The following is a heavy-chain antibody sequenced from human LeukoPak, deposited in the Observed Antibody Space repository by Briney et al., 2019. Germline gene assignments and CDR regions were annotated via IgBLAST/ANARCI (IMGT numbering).Heavy chain of an antibody. D-gene: IGHD1-7*01. V-gene: IGHV3-23*01. CDR1: GFTFSSYA. J-gene: IGHJ1*01. CDR2: ISGSGGST. Sequence: GGSLRLSCAASGFTFSSYAMSWVRQAPGKGLEWVSAISGSGGSTYYADSVKGRFTISRENSKNTVYLQMNSLRPEDTAVYSCARSFFQWNYGSCLDSWSQGTLVTVSS. CDR3: ARSFFQWNYGSCLDS.